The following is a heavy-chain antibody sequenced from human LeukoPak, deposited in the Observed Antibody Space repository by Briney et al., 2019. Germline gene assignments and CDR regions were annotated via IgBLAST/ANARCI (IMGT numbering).Heavy chain of an antibody. J-gene: IGHJ4*02. CDR3: ARGYYDTSAYSNPFDF. CDR2: IHTSGST. CDR1: GDSISNYY. D-gene: IGHD3-22*01. V-gene: IGHV4-4*09. Sequence: SETLSLTCTVSGDSISNYYWSWIRQTPGKGLEWIGYIHTSGSTYYNPSLKSRVTISVDTSKNQFSPKLSSVTAADTAVYYCARGYYDTSAYSNPFDFWGQGTLVTASS.